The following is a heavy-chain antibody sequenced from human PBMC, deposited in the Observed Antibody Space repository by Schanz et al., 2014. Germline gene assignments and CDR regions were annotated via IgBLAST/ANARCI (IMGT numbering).Heavy chain of an antibody. CDR1: GFTFSSYA. CDR3: ARCGCAVVVISPTESFDI. V-gene: IGHV3-33*08. D-gene: IGHD2-21*01. CDR2: ISYDGSKK. J-gene: IGHJ3*02. Sequence: VHLLESGGGLVEPGGSLRLSCATSGFTFSSYAMSWVRQAPGKGLVWVGVISYDGSKKSYADSVKSRFAISRDTSRNSLYLQMSSLRAEDTAEYYGARCGCAVVVISPTESFDIWGQGTMVTVSS.